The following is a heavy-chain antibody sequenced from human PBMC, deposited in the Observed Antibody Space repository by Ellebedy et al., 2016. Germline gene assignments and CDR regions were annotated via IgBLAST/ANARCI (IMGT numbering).Heavy chain of an antibody. CDR3: ARGGYYDFWSGYQDYYYYMDV. CDR1: GYTFTSYG. D-gene: IGHD3-3*01. V-gene: IGHV1-18*01. J-gene: IGHJ6*03. Sequence: ASVKVSXKASGYTFTSYGISWVRQAPGQGLEWMGWISAYNGNTNYAQKLQGRVTMTTDTSTSTAYMELRSLRSDDTAVYYCARGGYYDFWSGYQDYYYYMDVWGKGTTVTVSS. CDR2: ISAYNGNT.